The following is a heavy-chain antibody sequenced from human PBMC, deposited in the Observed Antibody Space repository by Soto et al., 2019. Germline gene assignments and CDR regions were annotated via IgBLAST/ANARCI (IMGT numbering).Heavy chain of an antibody. D-gene: IGHD2-21*02. V-gene: IGHV1-69*02. CDR1: GGTFSSYT. J-gene: IGHJ6*02. CDR2: IIPILGIA. CDR3: AGGGDDYYYYYGMDV. Sequence: ASVKVSCKASGGTFSSYTISWVRQAPGQGLEWMGRIIPILGIANYAQKFQGRVTITADKSTSTAYMELSSLRSEDTAVYYCAGGGDDYYYYYGMDVWGQGTTVTVS.